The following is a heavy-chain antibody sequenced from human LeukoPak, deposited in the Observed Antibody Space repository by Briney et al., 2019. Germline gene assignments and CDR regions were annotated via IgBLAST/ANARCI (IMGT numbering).Heavy chain of an antibody. CDR2: IYHSGGT. D-gene: IGHD2-2*01. J-gene: IGHJ4*02. CDR1: GGSISSSNW. V-gene: IGHV4-4*02. Sequence: SETLSLTCAVSGGSISSSNWWSWVRQPPGKGLEWIGEIYHSGGTNYNPSLKSRVTISVDKSKNQFSLKLSSVTAADTAVYYCARDLRGVGSSTVFDYWGQGTLVTVSS. CDR3: ARDLRGVGSSTVFDY.